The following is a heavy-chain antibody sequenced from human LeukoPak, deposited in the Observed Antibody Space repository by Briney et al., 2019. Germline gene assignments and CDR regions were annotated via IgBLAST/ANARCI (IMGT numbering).Heavy chain of an antibody. CDR3: ARDRERSGWYPFFDY. J-gene: IGHJ4*02. CDR2: ISSSSSYI. D-gene: IGHD6-19*01. CDR1: GFTFSIYS. Sequence: GGSLRLSCAASGFTFSIYSMNWVRQAPGKGLEWVSSISSSSSYIYYADSVKGRFTFSRDNAKNSLYLQMNSLRAEDTAVYYCARDRERSGWYPFFDYWGQGTLVTVSS. V-gene: IGHV3-21*01.